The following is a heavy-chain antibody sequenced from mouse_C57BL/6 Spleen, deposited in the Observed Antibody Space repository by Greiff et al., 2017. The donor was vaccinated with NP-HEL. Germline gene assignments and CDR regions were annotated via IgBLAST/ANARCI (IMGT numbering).Heavy chain of an antibody. D-gene: IGHD1-1*01. J-gene: IGHJ2*01. V-gene: IGHV1-81*01. CDR1: GYTFTSYG. CDR2: IYPRSGNT. Sequence: QVQLKQSGAELARPGASVKLSCKASGYTFTSYGISWVKQRTGQGLEWIGEIYPRSGNTYYNEKFKGKATLTADKSSSTAYMELRSLTSEDSAVYFCARITTVAYYFDYWGQGTTLTVSS. CDR3: ARITTVAYYFDY.